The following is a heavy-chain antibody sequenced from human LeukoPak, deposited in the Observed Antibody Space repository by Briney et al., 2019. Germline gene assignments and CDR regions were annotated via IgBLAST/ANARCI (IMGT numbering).Heavy chain of an antibody. CDR3: ARRMGSYDFWSGYPGSFDY. CDR1: GYTFTTYG. D-gene: IGHD3-3*01. J-gene: IGHJ4*02. Sequence: ASVKVSCKASGYTFTTYGISWVRQAHGQGLEWMGRISAYNGNTNYAQKLQGRVTMTTDTSTSTAYMELRSLRSDDTAVYYCARRMGSYDFWSGYPGSFDYWGQGTLVTVSS. CDR2: ISAYNGNT. V-gene: IGHV1-18*01.